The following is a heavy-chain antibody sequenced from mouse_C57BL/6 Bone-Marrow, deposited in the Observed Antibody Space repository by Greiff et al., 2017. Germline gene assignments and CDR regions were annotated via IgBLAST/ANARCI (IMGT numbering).Heavy chain of an antibody. CDR2: IDPETGGT. J-gene: IGHJ3*01. Sequence: QVQLQQSGAELVRPGASVTLSCKASGYTFTDYEMHWVKQTPVHGLEWIGAIDPETGGTAYNQKFQGKAILTADKSSSTAYMELRSRTSEDSAVYYCTRGYYYYGSPWFAYWGQGTLVTVSA. V-gene: IGHV1-15*01. CDR3: TRGYYYYGSPWFAY. D-gene: IGHD1-1*01. CDR1: GYTFTDYE.